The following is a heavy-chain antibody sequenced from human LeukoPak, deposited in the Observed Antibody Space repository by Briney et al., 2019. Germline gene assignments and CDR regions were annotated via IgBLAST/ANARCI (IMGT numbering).Heavy chain of an antibody. V-gene: IGHV4-34*01. CDR3: ARGLSRWWVATITSSPLIDD. Sequence: SETLSLTCAVYSGSFSGYYWSWIRPPPGKGLEGFGEINHSGSNNSNPSLNSRVTTSVDTSKNQFSLKLSSVTAGDTAVYDCARGLSRWWVATITSSPLIDDWGQGTPVTVSS. D-gene: IGHD5-12*01. CDR1: SGSFSGYY. J-gene: IGHJ4*01. CDR2: INHSGSN.